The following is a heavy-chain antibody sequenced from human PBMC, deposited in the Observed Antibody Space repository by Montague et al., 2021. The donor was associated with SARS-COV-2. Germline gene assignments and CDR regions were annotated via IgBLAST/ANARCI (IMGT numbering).Heavy chain of an antibody. D-gene: IGHD2-2*01. CDR3: ARARQDVVVPALGIGAYYYYYYMDV. J-gene: IGHJ6*03. CDR1: GGSISSYY. Sequence: SETLSLTCTVSGGSISSYYWSWIRQPPGKGLEWIGYIYYSGSTNYNPSLKSRVTISVDTSKNQFSLKLRSVTAADTAVYYCARARQDVVVPALGIGAYYYYYYMDVWGKGTTVTVSS. CDR2: IYYSGST. V-gene: IGHV4-59*12.